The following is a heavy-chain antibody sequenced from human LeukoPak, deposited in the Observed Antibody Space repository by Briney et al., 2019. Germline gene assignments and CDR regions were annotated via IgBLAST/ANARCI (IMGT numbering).Heavy chain of an antibody. J-gene: IGHJ4*02. V-gene: IGHV1-69*13. Sequence: ASVKVSCKASGGTFSSYAISWVRQAPGQGLEWMGGIIPIFGTANYAQKFQGRVTITADESTSTAYMELSSLRSEDTAVYYCARGYYSGYDLEGYYFDYWGQGTLVTVSS. CDR1: GGTFSSYA. D-gene: IGHD5-12*01. CDR3: ARGYYSGYDLEGYYFDY. CDR2: IIPIFGTA.